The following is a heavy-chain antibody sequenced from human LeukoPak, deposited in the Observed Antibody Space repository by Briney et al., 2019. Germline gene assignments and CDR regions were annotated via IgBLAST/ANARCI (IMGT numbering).Heavy chain of an antibody. CDR3: AKDRSCTNDICHGDFDY. J-gene: IGHJ4*02. CDR2: ISGSGGST. V-gene: IGHV3-23*01. D-gene: IGHD2-8*01. CDR1: GFTFSSYA. Sequence: GGSLRLSCAASGFTFSSYAVSWVRQAPGKGLEWVSSISGSGGSTYSADSVKGRFTIFRDNSKNTLYLQMNSLRAEDTALYYCAKDRSCTNDICHGDFDYWGQGTLVTVSS.